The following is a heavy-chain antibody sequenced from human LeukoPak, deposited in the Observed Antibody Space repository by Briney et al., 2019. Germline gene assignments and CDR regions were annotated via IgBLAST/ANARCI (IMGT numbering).Heavy chain of an antibody. J-gene: IGHJ6*03. CDR2: MYTSGSS. V-gene: IGHV4-61*02. CDR1: GGSISSGSYY. CDR3: VRGGINWIYYMDV. D-gene: IGHD1-20*01. Sequence: PSQTLPLTCTVSGGSISSGSYYLSWIRQPAGKGLEWIGRMYTSGSSNYNPSLKSRVTISVDTSKNQFSLKLSSVTAADTAVYYCVRGGINWIYYMDVWGKGTTVTVSS.